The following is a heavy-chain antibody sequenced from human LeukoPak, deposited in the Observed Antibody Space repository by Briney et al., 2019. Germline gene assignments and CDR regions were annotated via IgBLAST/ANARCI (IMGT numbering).Heavy chain of an antibody. Sequence: PGGSLRLSCAASGFTFSSYEMNWVRQAPGKGLEWVSCISRSGSTIYYADSVKGRFTISRDNAKSSLYLQMASLRAEDTAVYYCAELGITMIGGVWGKGTTVTISS. D-gene: IGHD3-10*02. CDR1: GFTFSSYE. V-gene: IGHV3-48*03. J-gene: IGHJ6*04. CDR3: AELGITMIGGV. CDR2: ISRSGSTI.